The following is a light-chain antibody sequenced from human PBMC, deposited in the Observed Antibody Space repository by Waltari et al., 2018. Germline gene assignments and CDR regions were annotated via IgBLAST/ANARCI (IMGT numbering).Light chain of an antibody. J-gene: IGKJ2*01. CDR3: QQTYNIPRS. V-gene: IGKV1-39*01. Sequence: DIQMTQSPSPLSASVGDRVTISCRASQTIDTFLNWYQQKPGTAPKLLIYAASTLQGGVPSRFSGSGSGTDFTLTINSLQHEDFATYYCQQTYNIPRSFGQGTYLEIK. CDR1: QTIDTF. CDR2: AAS.